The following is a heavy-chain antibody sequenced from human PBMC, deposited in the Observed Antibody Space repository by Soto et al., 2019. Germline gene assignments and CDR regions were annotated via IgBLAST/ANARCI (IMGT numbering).Heavy chain of an antibody. CDR3: ARNIVGTSHFDY. CDR1: GYTFTTHA. Sequence: QVQLVQSGADVKKPGASVKVSCKASGYTFTTHAVHWVRQAPGQSLEWMGWINAGSGNTRYSQKFQGRVTITRDTSASTAYMELCSLRSEDTAVYYCARNIVGTSHFDYWGQGTLVTVSS. D-gene: IGHD1-26*01. V-gene: IGHV1-3*01. J-gene: IGHJ4*02. CDR2: INAGSGNT.